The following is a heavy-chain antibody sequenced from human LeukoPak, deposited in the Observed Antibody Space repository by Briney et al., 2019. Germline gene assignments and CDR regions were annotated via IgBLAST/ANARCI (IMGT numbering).Heavy chain of an antibody. CDR3: ARTSADYGSGSYEDY. Sequence: PGGSLRLSCAASGFTVSSNYMSWVRQAPGKGLGWVSVIYSGGSTYYADSVKGRFTISRDNSKNTLYLQMNSLRAEDTAVYYCARTSADYGSGSYEDYWGQGTLVTVSS. CDR2: IYSGGST. CDR1: GFTVSSNY. V-gene: IGHV3-53*01. D-gene: IGHD3-10*01. J-gene: IGHJ4*02.